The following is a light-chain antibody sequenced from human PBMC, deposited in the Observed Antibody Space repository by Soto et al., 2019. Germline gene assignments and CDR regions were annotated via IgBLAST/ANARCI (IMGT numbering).Light chain of an antibody. V-gene: IGLV2-14*01. Sequence: QSALTQPASVSGSPGQSITIYCTGTSSDVGGYNYVSWYQQHPGKAPKLMIYDVSNRPSGVSNRFSGSKSGNTASLTISGLQAEDEAEYYCSSYTSSSTRVFGGGTQLTVL. CDR2: DVS. CDR1: SSDVGGYNY. CDR3: SSYTSSSTRV. J-gene: IGLJ2*01.